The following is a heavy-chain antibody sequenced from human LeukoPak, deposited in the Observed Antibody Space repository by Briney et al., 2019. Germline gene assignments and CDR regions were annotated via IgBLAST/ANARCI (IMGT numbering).Heavy chain of an antibody. D-gene: IGHD5-18*01. CDR2: IKQDGSEK. J-gene: IGHJ4*02. Sequence: PGGSLRLSCAASGLTFSSYWMSWVRQAPGKGLERVANIKQDGSEKYYVDSVKGRFTISRDNAKNSLYLQMNSLRAEDTAVYYCARTAGIQLWSPFDYWGQGTLVTVSS. CDR1: GLTFSSYW. V-gene: IGHV3-7*01. CDR3: ARTAGIQLWSPFDY.